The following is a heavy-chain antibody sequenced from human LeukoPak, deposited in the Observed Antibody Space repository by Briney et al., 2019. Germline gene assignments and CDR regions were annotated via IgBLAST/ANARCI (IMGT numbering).Heavy chain of an antibody. Sequence: SETLSLTCAVYGGSFNGYYWTWIRQPPGKGLEWIGEINKSGSTNYNPSLKSRVTMSIDTSKNQISLRLTSVTAADTAVYFCARQPTRRYHKYSWFDPWGQGALVTVSS. J-gene: IGHJ5*02. CDR1: GGSFNGYY. CDR3: ARQPTRRYHKYSWFDP. CDR2: INKSGST. V-gene: IGHV4-34*01. D-gene: IGHD3-9*01.